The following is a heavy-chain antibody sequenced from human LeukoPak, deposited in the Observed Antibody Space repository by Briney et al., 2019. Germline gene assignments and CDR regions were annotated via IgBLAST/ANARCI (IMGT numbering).Heavy chain of an antibody. CDR3: ARHPGGSYYISDY. Sequence: HGESLQISCKGSGFSFTSYWIGWVRPVPGKGLEWMGIIYPGDSDTRYSPSFQGQVTISADKSISTAYLQWSSLKASDTAMYYCARHPGGSYYISDYWGQGTLVTVSS. CDR2: IYPGDSDT. J-gene: IGHJ4*02. CDR1: GFSFTSYW. V-gene: IGHV5-51*01. D-gene: IGHD1-26*01.